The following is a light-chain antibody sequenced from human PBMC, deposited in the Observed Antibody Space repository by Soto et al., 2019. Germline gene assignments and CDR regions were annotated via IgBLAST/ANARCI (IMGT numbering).Light chain of an antibody. J-gene: IGLJ2*01. V-gene: IGLV1-44*01. CDR1: SSNIGSNT. Sequence: QPVLTQPPSESGTPGQRVTISCSGSSSNIGSNTVNWYQQLPGTAPKLLIYSDNQRPSGVPDRFSVSKSGTSVSLAISGLQSDDEADYYCAAWDDSLNGLVFGGGTKVTVL. CDR2: SDN. CDR3: AAWDDSLNGLV.